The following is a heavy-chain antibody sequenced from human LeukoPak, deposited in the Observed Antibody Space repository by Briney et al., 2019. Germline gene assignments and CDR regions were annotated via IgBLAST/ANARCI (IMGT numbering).Heavy chain of an antibody. CDR1: GYTFTSYY. Sequence: ASVKVSCKASGYTFTSYYMHWVRQAPGQGLEWMGIINPSGGSTSYAQKFQGRVTMTGDMSTSTVYMELSSLRSEDTAVYYCARAAFVAVAGTGTDAFDIWGQGTMVTVSS. D-gene: IGHD6-19*01. CDR3: ARAAFVAVAGTGTDAFDI. CDR2: INPSGGST. V-gene: IGHV1-46*01. J-gene: IGHJ3*02.